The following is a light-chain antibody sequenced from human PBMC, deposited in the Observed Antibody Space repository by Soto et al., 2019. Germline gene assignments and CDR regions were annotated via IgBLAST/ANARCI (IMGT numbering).Light chain of an antibody. J-gene: IGKJ2*01. Sequence: EIVLTQSPATLSLSPGERATLSCRASQSVSSYLAWYQQKPGQAPRLLIYDASNSATGIPARFSGSGSGTDFTLTISSLEPEDFAVYYCQRRSNWPYTFGQGTKLEIK. CDR2: DAS. V-gene: IGKV3-11*01. CDR3: QRRSNWPYT. CDR1: QSVSSY.